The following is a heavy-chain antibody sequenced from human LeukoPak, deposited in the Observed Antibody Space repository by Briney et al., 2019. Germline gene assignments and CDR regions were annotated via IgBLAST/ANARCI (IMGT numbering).Heavy chain of an antibody. Sequence: SVKVSCKASGGSFSSYAISWVRQAPGQGLEWMGRIIPILGIANYAQKFQGRVTITADKSTSTAYMELSSLRSEDTAVYYCASSTAYDFWSGYYTGISYYYGMDVWGQGTTVTVSS. CDR2: IIPILGIA. CDR1: GGSFSSYA. D-gene: IGHD3-3*01. CDR3: ASSTAYDFWSGYYTGISYYYGMDV. J-gene: IGHJ6*02. V-gene: IGHV1-69*04.